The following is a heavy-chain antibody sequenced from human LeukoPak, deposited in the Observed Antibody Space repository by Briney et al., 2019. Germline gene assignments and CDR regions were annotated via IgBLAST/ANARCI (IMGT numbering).Heavy chain of an antibody. Sequence: GGSLRLSCAASGFTVSSNYMNWVRQAPGKGLEWLGFIRTQSYGATTEYAAAVKGRFTISRDDSKSIAYLQMNSLKTEDTAIYYCTRDYYDSTGAFDYWGQGTQVTVSS. D-gene: IGHD3-22*01. J-gene: IGHJ4*02. CDR1: GFTVSSNY. CDR3: TRDYYDSTGAFDY. V-gene: IGHV3-71*01. CDR2: IRTQSYGATT.